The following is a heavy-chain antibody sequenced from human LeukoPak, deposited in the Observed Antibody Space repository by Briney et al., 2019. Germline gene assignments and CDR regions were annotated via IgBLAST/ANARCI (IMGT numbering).Heavy chain of an antibody. CDR1: GGSISSYY. J-gene: IGHJ4*02. CDR3: AREVVPAARFDY. V-gene: IGHV4-59*12. Sequence: SETLSLTCTVSGGSISSYYWSWIRQPPGKGLEWIGYIYYSGSTNYNPSLKSRVTISVDTSKNQFSLKLSSVTAADTAVYYCAREVVPAARFDYWGQGTLVTVPS. D-gene: IGHD2-2*01. CDR2: IYYSGST.